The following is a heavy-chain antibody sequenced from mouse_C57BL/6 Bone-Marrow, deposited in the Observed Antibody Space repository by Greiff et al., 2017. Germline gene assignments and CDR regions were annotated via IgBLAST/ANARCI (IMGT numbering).Heavy chain of an antibody. CDR3: ARCFYGNYWYFDV. Sequence: QVQLQQPGAELVKPGASVKLSCKASGYTFTSYWMHWVKQRPGQGLEWIGMIHPNSGSTNYNEKFKSKATLTVDKSSSTAYMQLSSLTSEDSAVYYCARCFYGNYWYFDVWGTGTTVTVSS. CDR1: GYTFTSYW. J-gene: IGHJ1*03. V-gene: IGHV1-64*01. D-gene: IGHD2-1*01. CDR2: IHPNSGST.